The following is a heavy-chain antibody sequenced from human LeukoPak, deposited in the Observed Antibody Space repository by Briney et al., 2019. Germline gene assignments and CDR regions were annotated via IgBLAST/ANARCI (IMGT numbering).Heavy chain of an antibody. CDR2: IYYSGST. CDR3: ARDPKSRGLTTVVTHLWYFDL. D-gene: IGHD4-23*01. V-gene: IGHV4-39*07. CDR1: GGSISSSSYY. Sequence: SETLSLTCTVSGGSISSSSYYWGWIRQPPGKGLEWIGSIYYSGSTYYNPSLKSRVTISVDTSKNQFSLKLSSVTAADTAVYYCARDPKSRGLTTVVTHLWYFDLWGRGTLVTVSS. J-gene: IGHJ2*01.